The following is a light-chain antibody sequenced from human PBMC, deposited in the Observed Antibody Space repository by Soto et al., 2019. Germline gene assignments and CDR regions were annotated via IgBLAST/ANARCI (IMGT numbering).Light chain of an antibody. V-gene: IGLV1-44*01. CDR3: AAWDDSLNGVV. Sequence: QSVLTQPPSASGTPGQTIAISCSGGSSNIGSHPVNWYQQLPGTAPRLLIYSNTQRPSGVPDRFSGSKSGTSASLAITGLQSEYEGDYYGAAWDDSLNGVVFGGGTKVTVL. CDR1: SSNIGSHP. J-gene: IGLJ2*01. CDR2: SNT.